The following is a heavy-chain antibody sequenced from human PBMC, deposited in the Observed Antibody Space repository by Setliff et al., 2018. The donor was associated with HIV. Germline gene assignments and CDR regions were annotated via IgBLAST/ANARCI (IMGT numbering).Heavy chain of an antibody. J-gene: IGHJ4*02. D-gene: IGHD3-10*01. V-gene: IGHV3-11*01. CDR1: GFSLSDYY. Sequence: GSLRLSCAASGFSLSDYYMNWIRQAPGKGLEWISQISRYGNNMYYADSVKGRFTISRDNAKNSLYLQMNSLRAEDAAVYYCAREVWSEDDNWGQGTLVTVSS. CDR2: ISRYGNNM. CDR3: AREVWSEDDN.